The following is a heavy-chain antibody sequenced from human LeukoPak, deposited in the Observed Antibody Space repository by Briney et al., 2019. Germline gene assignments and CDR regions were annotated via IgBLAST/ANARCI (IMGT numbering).Heavy chain of an antibody. Sequence: KPSETLSLTCTVSGGSISSYYWSWIWQPPPKGLEWIGRIYTSGSTNYNPSLMSRVTISVDKSKNQFSLKLSSVTAADTAVYYCATGGSGYGYFDLWGRGTLVTVSS. CDR1: GGSISSYY. D-gene: IGHD2-8*02. CDR3: ATGGSGYGYFDL. J-gene: IGHJ2*01. CDR2: IYTSGST. V-gene: IGHV4-4*07.